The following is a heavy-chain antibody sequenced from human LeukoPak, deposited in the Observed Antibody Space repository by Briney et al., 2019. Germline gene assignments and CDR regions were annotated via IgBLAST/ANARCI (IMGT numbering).Heavy chain of an antibody. CDR2: IKSKTDGGTT. CDR1: GFTFSSYG. V-gene: IGHV3-15*01. D-gene: IGHD1-1*01. Sequence: PGGSLRLSCAASGFTFSSYGMTWVRQAPGKGLEWVGRIKSKTDGGTTDYAAPVKGRFTISRDDSKNTLYLQMNSLKTEDTAIYYCTTEKYGTGAFDIWGQGTMVTVSS. CDR3: TTEKYGTGAFDI. J-gene: IGHJ3*02.